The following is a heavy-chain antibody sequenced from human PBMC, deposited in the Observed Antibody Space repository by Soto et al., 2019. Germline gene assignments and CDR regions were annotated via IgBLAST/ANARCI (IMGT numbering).Heavy chain of an antibody. J-gene: IGHJ6*02. Sequence: QVQLVQSGAEVKKPGSSVKVSCKASGGTFSSYAISWVRQAPGQGLEWMGGIIPIFGTANYAQKFQGRVTITADESTSTAYMELSSLRSEDTAGYYCARGAGTGSFYYYYGMDVWGQGTTVTVSS. CDR1: GGTFSSYA. V-gene: IGHV1-69*01. CDR2: IIPIFGTA. D-gene: IGHD6-19*01. CDR3: ARGAGTGSFYYYYGMDV.